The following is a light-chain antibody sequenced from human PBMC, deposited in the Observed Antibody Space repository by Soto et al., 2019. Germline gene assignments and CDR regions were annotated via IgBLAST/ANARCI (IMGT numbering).Light chain of an antibody. Sequence: QSALTQPASVSGSPGQSITISCTGTSSDVGGYDYVSWYQQHPSKAPKLIIYEVSARPSGVSNRFSGSKSGNTASLTISGLQAEDAADYFCSSYTSSNTLMFGGGTKVTVL. V-gene: IGLV2-14*01. CDR3: SSYTSSNTLM. CDR1: SSDVGGYDY. J-gene: IGLJ3*02. CDR2: EVS.